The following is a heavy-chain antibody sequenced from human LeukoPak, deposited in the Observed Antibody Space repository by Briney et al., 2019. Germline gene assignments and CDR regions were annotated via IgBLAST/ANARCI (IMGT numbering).Heavy chain of an antibody. CDR3: ARGGVIAVAADFDY. J-gene: IGHJ4*02. CDR1: GGTFGSYA. Sequence: GASVKVSCKASGGTFGSYAISWVRQAPGQGLEWMGGIIPIFGTANYAQKFQGRVTITTDESTSTAYMELSSLRSEDTAVYYCARGGVIAVAADFDYWGRGTLVTVSS. V-gene: IGHV1-69*05. D-gene: IGHD6-19*01. CDR2: IIPIFGTA.